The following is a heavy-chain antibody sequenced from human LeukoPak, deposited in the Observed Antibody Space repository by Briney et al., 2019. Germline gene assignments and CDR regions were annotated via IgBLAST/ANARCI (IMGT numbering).Heavy chain of an antibody. Sequence: AGGSLRLSCAVSGFTFSSYAMSWLRQATGKGLEWVSAISGSGGSTYYADPVKGRFTISRDNSKNTLYLQMNSLRAEDTAVYYCAKMTTVTTWASFSWYFDLWGRGTLVTVSS. CDR1: GFTFSSYA. CDR2: ISGSGGST. J-gene: IGHJ2*01. CDR3: AKMTTVTTWASFSWYFDL. D-gene: IGHD4-17*01. V-gene: IGHV3-23*01.